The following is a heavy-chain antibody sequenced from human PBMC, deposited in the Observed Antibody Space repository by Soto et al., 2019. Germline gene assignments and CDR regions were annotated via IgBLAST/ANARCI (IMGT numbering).Heavy chain of an antibody. CDR2: INPNSGGT. CDR3: ALKMGRDSFGYSYDARRDPLDI. J-gene: IGHJ3*02. D-gene: IGHD3-22*01. Sequence: GSSVKASCKASGYTFTGYYMHWVRQAPGQGLEWMGWINPNSGGTNYAQKFQGWVTMTRDTSISTAYMELSRLRSDDTAVYYCALKMGRDSFGYSYDARRDPLDIWSQGTSVTVSS. CDR1: GYTFTGYY. V-gene: IGHV1-2*04.